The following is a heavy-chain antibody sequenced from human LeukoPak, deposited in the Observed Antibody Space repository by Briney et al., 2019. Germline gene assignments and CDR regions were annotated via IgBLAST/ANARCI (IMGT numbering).Heavy chain of an antibody. Sequence: SETLSLTCAVSGGSISSGGYSWSWIRQPPGKGLEWIVYIYHSGSTYYNPSLKSRVTISVDRSKNQFSLKLSSVTAADTAVYYCARGGYCSGGSCYSDHNWFDPWGQGTLVTVSS. CDR3: ARGGYCSGGSCYSDHNWFDP. CDR1: GGSISSGGYS. V-gene: IGHV4-30-2*01. CDR2: IYHSGST. D-gene: IGHD2-15*01. J-gene: IGHJ5*02.